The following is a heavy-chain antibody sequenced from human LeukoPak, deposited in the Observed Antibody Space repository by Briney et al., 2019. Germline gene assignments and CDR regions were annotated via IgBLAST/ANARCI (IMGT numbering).Heavy chain of an antibody. CDR2: IYYSGST. D-gene: IGHD2-2*01. CDR3: ARLEGSTPWNWFDP. J-gene: IGHJ5*02. CDR1: GGSISSSSYY. Sequence: SETLSLTCTVSGGSISSSSYYWGWIRQPPGKGLEWIGSIYYSGSTYYNPSLKSQVTISVHTSKNQFSLKLSSVTAADTAVYYCARLEGSTPWNWFDPWGQGTLDTVSS. V-gene: IGHV4-39*01.